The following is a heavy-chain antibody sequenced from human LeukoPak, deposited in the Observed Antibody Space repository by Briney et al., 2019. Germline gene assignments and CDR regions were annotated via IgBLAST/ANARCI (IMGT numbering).Heavy chain of an antibody. CDR2: IYPGDSDT. CDR3: ARLLAAPYYINF. Sequence: GESLKISCKGSGYSFTSYWIGWVRQLPGKGLEWMGIIYPGDSDTRYSPSFQGQVSISVDTSIDTAYLQWSSVKASDTAMYYCARLLAAPYYINFWGQGTLVTVSS. D-gene: IGHD6-25*01. V-gene: IGHV5-51*01. CDR1: GYSFTSYW. J-gene: IGHJ4*02.